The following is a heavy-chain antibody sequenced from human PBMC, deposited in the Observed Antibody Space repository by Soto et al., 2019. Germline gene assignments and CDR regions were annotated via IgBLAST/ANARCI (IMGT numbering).Heavy chain of an antibody. CDR1: GYTFTSYG. Sequence: ASVKASCKAAGYTFTSYGISWVREDPGQGLEWMGWISAYNGNTNYAQKLQGRVTMTTDTSTSTAYMELRSLRSDDAAVYYCASYCSSTSCPDTDYGMDVWGQGTTVTVSS. J-gene: IGHJ6*02. CDR3: ASYCSSTSCPDTDYGMDV. D-gene: IGHD2-2*01. V-gene: IGHV1-18*01. CDR2: ISAYNGNT.